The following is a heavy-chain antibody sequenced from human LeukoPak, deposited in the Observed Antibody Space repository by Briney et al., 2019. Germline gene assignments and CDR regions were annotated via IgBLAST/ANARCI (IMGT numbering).Heavy chain of an antibody. CDR3: TRDRSSSSHSGSFDP. D-gene: IGHD2-15*01. V-gene: IGHV3-49*04. CDR1: GFTFGDYA. Sequence: GGSLRLSCTASGFTFGDYAMSWVRQAPGKWLEWVGFIRSKAYGGTTEYAASVKGRFTISRDDSKSIAYLQMNSLKTEDTAVYYSTRDRSSSSHSGSFDPWGQGTLVTVSS. CDR2: IRSKAYGGTT. J-gene: IGHJ5*02.